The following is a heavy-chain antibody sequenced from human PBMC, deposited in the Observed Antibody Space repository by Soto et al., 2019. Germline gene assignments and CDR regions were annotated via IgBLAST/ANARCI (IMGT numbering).Heavy chain of an antibody. Sequence: QVQLVQSGAEVKKPGASVKVSCRASGYTFTSYVISWVRQAPAQGLEWMGWISAYNGNTNFAQKLQGRVTMTTDTSTSTAYMELRSLRSDDTAVYYCARVVATVAGPDGMDVWGQGTTVTASS. D-gene: IGHD6-19*01. J-gene: IGHJ6*02. CDR1: GYTFTSYV. V-gene: IGHV1-18*01. CDR2: ISAYNGNT. CDR3: ARVVATVAGPDGMDV.